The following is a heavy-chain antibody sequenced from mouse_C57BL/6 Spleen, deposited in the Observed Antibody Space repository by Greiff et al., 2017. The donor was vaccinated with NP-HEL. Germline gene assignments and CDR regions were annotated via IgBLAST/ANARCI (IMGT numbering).Heavy chain of an antibody. V-gene: IGHV1-69*01. CDR1: GYTFTSYW. CDR2: IDPSDSYT. Sequence: VQLQQPGAELVMPGASVKLSCKASGYTFTSYWMHWVKQRPGQGLEWIGEIDPSDSYTNYNQKFKGKSTLTVDKSSSTAYMQRSSLTSEDSAVYYCARTYSNYYFDYWGQGTTLTVSS. CDR3: ARTYSNYYFDY. J-gene: IGHJ2*01. D-gene: IGHD2-5*01.